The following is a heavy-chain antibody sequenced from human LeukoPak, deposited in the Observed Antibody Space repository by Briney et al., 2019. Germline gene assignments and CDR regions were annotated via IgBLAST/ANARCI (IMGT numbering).Heavy chain of an antibody. CDR1: GFTFSDYY. V-gene: IGHV3-11*01. Sequence: GGSLRLSCAASGFTFSDYYMTWIRQAPGKGLEWISYISSSGTAIYQPNSLKGRFTISRDNAKNSLYLQMNSLRAEDTAVYYCARDVGATTSAVFDIWGQATMVTVSS. CDR2: ISSSGTAI. D-gene: IGHD1-26*01. CDR3: ARDVGATTSAVFDI. J-gene: IGHJ3*02.